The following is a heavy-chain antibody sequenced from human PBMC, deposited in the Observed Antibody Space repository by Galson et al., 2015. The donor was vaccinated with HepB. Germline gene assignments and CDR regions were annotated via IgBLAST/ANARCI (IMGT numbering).Heavy chain of an antibody. CDR3: ARPNTITYGMDV. CDR1: GYTFTSYV. J-gene: IGHJ6*02. D-gene: IGHD5-12*01. V-gene: IGHV1-3*01. CDR2: INAGNGNT. Sequence: SVKVSCKASGYTFTSYVMHWVRQAPGQRLEWMGWINAGNGNTKYSQKFRGRVTITRDTSASTAYMELSSLRSEDTAVYYCARPNTITYGMDVWGQGTTVTVSS.